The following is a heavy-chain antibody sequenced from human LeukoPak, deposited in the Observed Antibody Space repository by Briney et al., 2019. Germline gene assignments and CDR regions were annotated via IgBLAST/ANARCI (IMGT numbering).Heavy chain of an antibody. J-gene: IGHJ4*02. D-gene: IGHD3-10*01. CDR3: ARQRGDGYNP. CDR1: GGTFSSYA. V-gene: IGHV1-69*04. Sequence: SVKVSCKASGGTFSSYAISWVRQAPGQGLAWMGRIIPILGIANYAQKFQGRVTITADKSTSTAYMELSSLRSEDTAVYYCARQRGDGYNPWGQGTLVTVSS. CDR2: IIPILGIA.